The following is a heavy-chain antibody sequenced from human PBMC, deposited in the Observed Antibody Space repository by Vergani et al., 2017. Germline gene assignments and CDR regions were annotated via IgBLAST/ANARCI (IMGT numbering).Heavy chain of an antibody. J-gene: IGHJ4*02. CDR3: ARGDYVISTGYRY. CDR1: GYPFSNYY. D-gene: IGHD3-9*01. V-gene: IGHV1-46*03. CDR2: INPSGSHT. Sequence: QVQVVQSGAEVKKSGASVKVSCKTSGYPFSNYYMHWVRQAPGQGLEWMGIINPSGSHTNYAQKFQGRVTMTRDTSTSTVYMELSSLRAEDTAIYYCARGDYVISTGYRYWGQGTLVTVSA.